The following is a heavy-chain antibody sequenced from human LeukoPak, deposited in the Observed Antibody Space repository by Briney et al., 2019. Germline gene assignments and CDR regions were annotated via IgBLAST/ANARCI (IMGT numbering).Heavy chain of an antibody. CDR1: GGSISSYY. CDR3: ARAGGYGLIDY. CDR2: IYYSGST. D-gene: IGHD5-18*01. J-gene: IGHJ4*02. Sequence: SETLSLTCTVSGGSISSYYWSWIRQPPGKGLEWIGYIYYSGSTYYNPSLKSRVTISLDTSKNQFSLKVGSMTAADTAVYYCARAGGYGLIDYWGQGTMVTVSS. V-gene: IGHV4-59*12.